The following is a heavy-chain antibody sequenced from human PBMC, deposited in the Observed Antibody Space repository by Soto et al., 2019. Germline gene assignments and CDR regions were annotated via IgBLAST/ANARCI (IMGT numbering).Heavy chain of an antibody. Sequence: TSETLSLTCTVSGGSISSYYWSWIRQPPGKGLEWIGYIYYSGSTDYNPSLKSRVTISVDTSKNQFSLKLSSVTAVDTAVYYCARELVAGVLDYWGQGTLVTVSS. D-gene: IGHD1-1*01. CDR2: IYYSGST. V-gene: IGHV4-59*01. CDR3: ARELVAGVLDY. CDR1: GGSISSYY. J-gene: IGHJ4*02.